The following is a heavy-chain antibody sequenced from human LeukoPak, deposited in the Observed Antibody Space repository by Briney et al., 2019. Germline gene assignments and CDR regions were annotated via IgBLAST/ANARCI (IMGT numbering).Heavy chain of an antibody. CDR3: VKGRITMVRGVFDY. V-gene: IGHV3-64D*09. J-gene: IGHJ4*02. CDR2: ISSNGGST. D-gene: IGHD3-10*01. CDR1: GFTFSSYA. Sequence: GGSLRLSCSASGFTFSSYAMHWVRQAPGKGLVYVSAISSNGGSTYYADSVKGRFTISRDNSKNTLYLQMSSLRAEDTAVYYCVKGRITMVRGVFDYWGQGTLVTVSS.